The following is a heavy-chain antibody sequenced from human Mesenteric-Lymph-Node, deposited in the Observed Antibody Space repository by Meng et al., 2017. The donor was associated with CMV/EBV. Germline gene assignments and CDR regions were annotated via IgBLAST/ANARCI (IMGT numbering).Heavy chain of an antibody. CDR3: ARGSDIPVNNY. J-gene: IGHJ4*02. D-gene: IGHD2-15*01. CDR1: GGSFSGYY. CDR2: INHSGVP. Sequence: QVQLHQWGAGLLKPSETLSLTCTVYGGSFSGYYWSWIRQPPGKGLEWIGEINHSGVPNYNPSLKSRVTISLDRSKNQFSLKLSSVTAEDTAVYYCARGSDIPVNNYWGQGTLVTVSS. V-gene: IGHV4-34*01.